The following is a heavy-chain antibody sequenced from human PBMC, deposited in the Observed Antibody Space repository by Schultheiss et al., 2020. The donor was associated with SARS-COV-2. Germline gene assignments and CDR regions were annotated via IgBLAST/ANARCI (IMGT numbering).Heavy chain of an antibody. J-gene: IGHJ4*02. CDR3: ARDGCTNGVCCPFDY. CDR1: GGSISSYY. Sequence: SETLSLTCTVSGGSISSYYWSWIRQPPGKGLEWIGEINHSGSTNYNPSLKSRVTISVDTSKNQFSLKLSSVTAADTAVYYCARDGCTNGVCCPFDYWGQGTLVTVSS. CDR2: INHSGST. D-gene: IGHD2-8*01. V-gene: IGHV4-34*01.